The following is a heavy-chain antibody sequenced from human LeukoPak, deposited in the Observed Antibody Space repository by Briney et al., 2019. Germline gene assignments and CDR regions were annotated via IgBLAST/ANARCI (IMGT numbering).Heavy chain of an antibody. CDR2: ISSSSGYI. D-gene: IGHD2-2*01. CDR3: ARDSGYCSSTGCYVHYFDY. Sequence: GGSLRLSCAASGFTFDDYAMHWVRQAPGKGLEWVSSISSSSGYINYADSVKGRFTVSRDNAKNSLYLQMNSLRAEDTAVYYCARDSGYCSSTGCYVHYFDYWGQGTLVTVSS. CDR1: GFTFDDYA. V-gene: IGHV3-21*01. J-gene: IGHJ4*02.